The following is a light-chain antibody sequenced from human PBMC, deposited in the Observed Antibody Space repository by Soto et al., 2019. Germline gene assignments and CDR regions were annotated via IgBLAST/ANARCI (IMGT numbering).Light chain of an antibody. J-gene: IGKJ1*01. V-gene: IGKV3-20*01. CDR2: GAS. CDR3: QHSGPSTQT. Sequence: EIVLTQSPGTLSLSPGERATLSCRASQSIISNYLAWYQQKAGQAPRLLIYGASSRATGIPDRFSGSGSGTDFTLSISRLEYEDFAVYYCQHSGPSTQTLGQGTKVDIK. CDR1: QSIISNY.